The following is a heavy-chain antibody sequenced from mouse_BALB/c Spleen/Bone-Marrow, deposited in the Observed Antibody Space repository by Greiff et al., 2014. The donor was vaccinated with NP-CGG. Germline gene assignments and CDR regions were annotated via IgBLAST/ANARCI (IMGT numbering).Heavy chain of an antibody. CDR3: ARSAYYGSSYDAMDY. CDR2: IYPGDGDT. CDR1: GYAFSSSW. V-gene: IGHV1-82*01. D-gene: IGHD1-1*01. Sequence: VQLQQSGPELVKPGASVKISCTGSGYAFSSSWMNWVKQRPGQGLEWIGRIYPGDGDTNSNGRFKGKATLTADRSSNTAYMQLSSLTSVDSAVYFCARSAYYGSSYDAMDYWGQGTSVTVSS. J-gene: IGHJ4*01.